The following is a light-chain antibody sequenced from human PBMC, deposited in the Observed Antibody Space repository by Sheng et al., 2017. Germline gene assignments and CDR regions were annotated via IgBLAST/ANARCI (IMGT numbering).Light chain of an antibody. CDR3: QQYNSYPIT. Sequence: DIQMTQSPSSLSASVGDRVTITCRASQDISNHLAWFQQKPGKAPKSLIYGATSLQSGVPLKFSGSGSGTDFSLTISSLQPEDFAIYYCQQYNSYPITFGQGTRLDIK. CDR1: QDISNH. CDR2: GAT. V-gene: IGKV1-16*02. J-gene: IGKJ5*01.